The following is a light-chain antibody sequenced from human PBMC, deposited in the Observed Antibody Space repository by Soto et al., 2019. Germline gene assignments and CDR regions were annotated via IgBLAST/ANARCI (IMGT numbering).Light chain of an antibody. Sequence: EIVLTQSPGTLSLSPGERATLSCRASQSVSSDYLAWYQQKPGQAPRLLIYGASSRATGIPDRFSGSGSGTDFTLTVSRLEPEDFAVYYCLQYAISPRTFGRGTTVEMK. V-gene: IGKV3-20*01. J-gene: IGKJ1*01. CDR1: QSVSSDY. CDR2: GAS. CDR3: LQYAISPRT.